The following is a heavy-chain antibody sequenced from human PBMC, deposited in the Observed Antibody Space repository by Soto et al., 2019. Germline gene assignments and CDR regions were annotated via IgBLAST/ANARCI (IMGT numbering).Heavy chain of an antibody. CDR2: IDPGDSST. D-gene: IGHD1-26*01. J-gene: IGHJ6*02. CDR3: ARLEKWYYNYYGLDV. CDR1: GYSFTTYW. Sequence: GESLKISCHGSGYSFTTYWISWVRQMPGKGLEWMGKIDPGDSSTNYSPSFRGHITTSVDRSINTAHLQSSSLKAADTAVCYCARLEKWYYNYYGLDVWGQGTMVTVSS. V-gene: IGHV5-10-1*01.